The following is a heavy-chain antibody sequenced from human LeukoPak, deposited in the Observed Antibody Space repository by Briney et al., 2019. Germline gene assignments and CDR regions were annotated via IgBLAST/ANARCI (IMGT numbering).Heavy chain of an antibody. J-gene: IGHJ4*02. D-gene: IGHD5-24*01. V-gene: IGHV3-23*01. CDR3: AKDVEMATTYYFDY. CDR2: ISGSGGST. Sequence: GGSLRLSCAASGFTFSSYAMSWVRQAPGKGLEWVSGISGSGGSTYYADSVKGRFTISRDNPNNNLYLQMNSLRADDTAVYYCAKDVEMATTYYFDYWGQGTLVTVSS. CDR1: GFTFSSYA.